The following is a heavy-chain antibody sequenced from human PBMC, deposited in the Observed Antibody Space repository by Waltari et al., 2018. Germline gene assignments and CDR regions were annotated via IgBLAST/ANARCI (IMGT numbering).Heavy chain of an antibody. Sequence: EVQLVESGGGLIQPGGSLRLSCAASGLIVTRPTITWVRQAPGKGLEWVSLIYSGGDAYYTDSVMGRFIISRDISRNILYLQMNSLRVEDTAVYFCARRSGSFLDHWGQGTLVTVSS. CDR1: GLIVTRPT. J-gene: IGHJ4*02. CDR3: ARRSGSFLDH. V-gene: IGHV3-53*01. D-gene: IGHD1-26*01. CDR2: IYSGGDA.